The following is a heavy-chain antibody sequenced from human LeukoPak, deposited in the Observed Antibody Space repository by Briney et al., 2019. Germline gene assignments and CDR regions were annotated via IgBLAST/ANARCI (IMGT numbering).Heavy chain of an antibody. J-gene: IGHJ4*02. V-gene: IGHV3-15*01. CDR3: TTGRRFDY. CDR1: GFTFSNAW. Sequence: GGSLRLSCAASGFTFSNAWMSWVRQAPGKGLEWVGRIKSKTEGGTKDYGAPVKGRFTISRDDSKNTLYLQMNSLKTEDTAVYYCTTGRRFDYWGQGTLVTVSS. CDR2: IKSKTEGGTK.